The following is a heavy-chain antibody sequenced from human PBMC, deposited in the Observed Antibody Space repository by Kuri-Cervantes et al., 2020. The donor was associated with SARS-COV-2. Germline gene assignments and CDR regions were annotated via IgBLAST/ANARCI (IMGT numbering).Heavy chain of an antibody. CDR3: ARVLRGYSGYELFDY. D-gene: IGHD5-12*01. J-gene: IGHJ4*02. V-gene: IGHV3-30*03. Sequence: GGSLRLSCAASGFAFSNYGMRWVRQAPGKGPEWVAVISYEATNKYYAASVKGRFTISRDNSKNTLYLQMNSLRAEDTAVYYCARVLRGYSGYELFDYWGQGTLVTVSS. CDR1: GFAFSNYG. CDR2: ISYEATNK.